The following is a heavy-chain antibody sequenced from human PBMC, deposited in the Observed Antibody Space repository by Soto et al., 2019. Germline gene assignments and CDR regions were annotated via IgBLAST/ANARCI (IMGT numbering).Heavy chain of an antibody. CDR2: IYYSGST. CDR1: GGSISSSSYY. CDR3: ARHPPGDDFWSGYSGSPDY. V-gene: IGHV4-39*01. J-gene: IGHJ4*02. Sequence: QLQLQESGPGLVKPSETLSLTCTVSGGSISSSSYYWGWIRQPPGKGLEWVGSIYYSGSTYYNPSLQSRVTLSAATSKIQFSLELSFVTAAVTAVYYRARHPPGDDFWSGYSGSPDYWGQGPLVTVSS. D-gene: IGHD3-3*01.